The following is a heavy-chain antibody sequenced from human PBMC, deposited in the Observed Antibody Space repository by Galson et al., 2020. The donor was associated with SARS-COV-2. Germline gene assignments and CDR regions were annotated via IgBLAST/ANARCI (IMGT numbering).Heavy chain of an antibody. V-gene: IGHV4-31*03. J-gene: IGHJ5*02. D-gene: IGHD3-22*01. Sequence: SETLSLTCTVSGGSISSGGYYWSWIRQHPGKGLEWIGYIYYSGSTYYNPSLKSRVTISVDTSKNQFSLKLSSVTASDTAVYYCARVSKDDYYESSQSFFSEWWFDPWGQGTLVTVSS. CDR1: GGSISSGGYY. CDR3: ARVSKDDYYESSQSFFSEWWFDP. CDR2: IYYSGST.